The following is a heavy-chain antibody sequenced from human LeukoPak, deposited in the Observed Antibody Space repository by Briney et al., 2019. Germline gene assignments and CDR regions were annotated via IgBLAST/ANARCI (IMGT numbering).Heavy chain of an antibody. J-gene: IGHJ4*02. D-gene: IGHD6-19*01. CDR2: INPSGGGT. CDR1: GYTFNNYY. CDR3: ARQGAYSSAIGMGY. V-gene: IGHV1-46*02. Sequence: GASVKVSCKASGYTFNNYYMYWVRQAPGQGLECMGMINPSGGGTSYAQKFQGRVTMTRDTSTRTVYMEVSSLKPEDTAVYYCARQGAYSSAIGMGYWGQGTLVTVSS.